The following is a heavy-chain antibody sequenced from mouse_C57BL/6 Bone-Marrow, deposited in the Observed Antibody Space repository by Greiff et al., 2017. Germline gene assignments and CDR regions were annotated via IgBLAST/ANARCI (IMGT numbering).Heavy chain of an antibody. CDR2: IYPGNSDT. D-gene: IGHD1-1*01. J-gene: IGHJ3*01. Sequence: VQLKQSGTVLARPGASVKMSCKTSGYTFTSYWMHWVKQRPGQGLEWIGAIYPGNSDTSYNQKFQGKAKLTAVTSASTAYLELSSLTNEDSAVYYCTRSSYVGAYWGQGTLVTVSA. CDR3: TRSSYVGAY. V-gene: IGHV1-5*01. CDR1: GYTFTSYW.